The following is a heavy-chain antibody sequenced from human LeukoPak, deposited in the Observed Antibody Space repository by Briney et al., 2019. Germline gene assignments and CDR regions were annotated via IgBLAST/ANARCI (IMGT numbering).Heavy chain of an antibody. CDR3: ARDIDNGDYVVY. V-gene: IGHV3-21*04. Sequence: GGSLRLSCAASGFIFSSYSMNWVRQAPGKGLEWVSSISSSSSYMYYADSVKGRFTISRDNAKNTLYLQMNSLRAEDTAVYYCARDIDNGDYVVYWGQGTLVTVSS. CDR2: ISSSSSYM. CDR1: GFIFSSYS. D-gene: IGHD4-17*01. J-gene: IGHJ4*02.